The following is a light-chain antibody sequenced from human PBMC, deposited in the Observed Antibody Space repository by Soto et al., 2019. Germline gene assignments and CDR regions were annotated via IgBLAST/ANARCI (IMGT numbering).Light chain of an antibody. CDR1: QTISRY. J-gene: IGKJ5*01. CDR2: EAS. CDR3: QQFNNYPIT. V-gene: IGKV1D-13*01. Sequence: IQMTQSPSSLSASIGDRVTITCRASQTISRYLNWYQQKPGRAPYLLIYEASNLESGVPSRFSGSGSGTDFTLTISSLQPEDFATYYCQQFNNYPITFGQGTRLEIK.